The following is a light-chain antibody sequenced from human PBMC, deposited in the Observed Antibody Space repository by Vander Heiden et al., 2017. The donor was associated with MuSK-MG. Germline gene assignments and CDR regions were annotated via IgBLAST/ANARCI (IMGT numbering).Light chain of an antibody. CDR2: AAS. V-gene: IGKV1-27*01. CDR1: QGISNY. Sequence: DIQMTQSPSSLSASVGDRVTITCRASQGISNYLAWYQQKPGKAPKLLIYAASTLQSGVPSRFSGSGSGTDFTFTISSLQPEDVATYYCQKYDSAPSITFGQGTRLEIK. J-gene: IGKJ5*01. CDR3: QKYDSAPSIT.